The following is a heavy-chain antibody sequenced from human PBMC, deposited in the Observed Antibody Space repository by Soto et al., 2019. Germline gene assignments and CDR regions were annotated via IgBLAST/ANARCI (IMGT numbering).Heavy chain of an antibody. CDR1: GYTFTSYS. J-gene: IGHJ4*02. CDR3: AREAEIFGVIIMMY. Sequence: QVQLVQSGAEVKKPGASVKVSCEASGYTFTSYSISWVRQAPGQGLEWMGWISAYNGNTKYAQMLQGRVTLTRDTSTSTAYMELRSLRSDDTAVYYCAREAEIFGVIIMMYWGQGTLVTVSS. V-gene: IGHV1-18*01. D-gene: IGHD3-3*01. CDR2: ISAYNGNT.